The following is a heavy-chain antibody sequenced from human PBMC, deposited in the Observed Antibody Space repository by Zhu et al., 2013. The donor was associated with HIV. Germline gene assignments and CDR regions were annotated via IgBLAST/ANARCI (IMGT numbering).Heavy chain of an antibody. CDR1: GFTFSNYH. V-gene: IGHV3-48*04. CDR2: ISSANSAR. Sequence: EVQLVESGGGLEQPGGSLRLSCAASGFTFSNYHMNWVRQAPGKGLEWISYISSANSARYYADSVKGRFTVSRDNAERSLYLQMNSLRVDDTAIYFCARGVGTADWYFDLWGRGTLVTVSS. D-gene: IGHD2-21*02. J-gene: IGHJ2*01. CDR3: ARGVGTADWYFDL.